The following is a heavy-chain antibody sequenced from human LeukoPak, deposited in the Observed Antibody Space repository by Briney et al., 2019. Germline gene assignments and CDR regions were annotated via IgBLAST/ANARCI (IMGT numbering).Heavy chain of an antibody. CDR3: ARGQRGFGVQYGMDV. V-gene: IGHV4-59*01. CDR2: IYYSGST. J-gene: IGHJ6*04. D-gene: IGHD3-10*01. CDR1: GGSISNYY. Sequence: SETLSLTCIVSGGSISNYYWNWIRRHPGKGLEWIGYIYYSGSTNYSPSLKSRVSISVDTSKNQFSLKLTSVTAADTAVYYCARGQRGFGVQYGMDVWGKGTTVTVSS.